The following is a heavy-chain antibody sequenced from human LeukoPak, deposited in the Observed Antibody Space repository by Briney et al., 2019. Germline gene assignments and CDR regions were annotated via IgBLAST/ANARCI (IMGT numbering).Heavy chain of an antibody. V-gene: IGHV4-59*01. CDR3: ARGSRGYTYG. Sequence: SETLSLTCAVYGGSFSGYYWSWIRQPPGKGLEWIGYIYYSGSTNYNPSLKSRVTISVDTSKNQFSLKLSSVTAADTAVYYCARGSRGYTYGWGQGTLVTVSS. CDR2: IYYSGST. D-gene: IGHD5-18*01. CDR1: GGSFSGYY. J-gene: IGHJ4*02.